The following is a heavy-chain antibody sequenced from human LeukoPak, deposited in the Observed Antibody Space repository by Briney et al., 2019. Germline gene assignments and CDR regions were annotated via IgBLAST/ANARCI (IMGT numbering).Heavy chain of an antibody. CDR1: GFTFSSYW. CDR2: IKRDGSEK. D-gene: IGHD2-15*01. Sequence: GGSLRLSCAASGFTFSSYWMSWVRQAPGKGLEWVANIKRDGSEKYYVDSVKGRFTISRDNTKNSLHLQMNSLRAEDMAVYYCAREYCSGGRCQYYFDYWGQGTLVTVSS. J-gene: IGHJ4*02. V-gene: IGHV3-7*01. CDR3: AREYCSGGRCQYYFDY.